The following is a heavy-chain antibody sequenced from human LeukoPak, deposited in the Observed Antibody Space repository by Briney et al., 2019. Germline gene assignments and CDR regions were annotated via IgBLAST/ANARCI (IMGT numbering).Heavy chain of an antibody. D-gene: IGHD5-18*01. V-gene: IGHV4-39*07. CDR2: IYYSGST. CDR3: ARGSGYSYGADAFDI. Sequence: ASETLSLTCTVSGGSISSSSYYWGWIRQPPGKGLEWIGSIYYSGSTYYNPSLKSRVTISVDTSKNQFSLKLSSVTAADTAVYYCARGSGYSYGADAFDIWGQGTMVTVSS. J-gene: IGHJ3*02. CDR1: GGSISSSSYY.